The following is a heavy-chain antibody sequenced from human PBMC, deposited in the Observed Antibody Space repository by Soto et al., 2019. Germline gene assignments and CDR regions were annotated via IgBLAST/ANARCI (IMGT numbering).Heavy chain of an antibody. D-gene: IGHD3-3*01. J-gene: IGHJ5*02. V-gene: IGHV1-69*13. CDR3: ARDQGPYYDFWSGYSEYNWFDP. Sequence: ASVKVSCKASGGTFSSYAISWVRQAPGQGLEWMGGIIPIFGTANYAQKFQGRVTITADESTSTAYMELSSLRSEDTAVYYCARDQGPYYDFWSGYSEYNWFDPWGQGTLVTVSS. CDR2: IIPIFGTA. CDR1: GGTFSSYA.